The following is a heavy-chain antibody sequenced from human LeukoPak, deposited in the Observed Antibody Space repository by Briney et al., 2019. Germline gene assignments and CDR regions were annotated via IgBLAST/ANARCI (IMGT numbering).Heavy chain of an antibody. CDR1: GFTFSNYG. Sequence: GGSLRLSCAASGFTFSNYGMSWVRQAPGKGLEWVSTITGSGGSTYYADSVKGRFTISTDNSKNTLYLQMNSLRAEDTAVYYCARVLTYGDYQEDYWGQGTLVTVSS. D-gene: IGHD4-17*01. V-gene: IGHV3-23*01. J-gene: IGHJ4*02. CDR3: ARVLTYGDYQEDY. CDR2: ITGSGGST.